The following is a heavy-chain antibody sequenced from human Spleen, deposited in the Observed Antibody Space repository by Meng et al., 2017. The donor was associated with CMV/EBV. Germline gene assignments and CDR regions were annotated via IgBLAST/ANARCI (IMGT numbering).Heavy chain of an antibody. D-gene: IGHD3-3*01. J-gene: IGHJ6*02. CDR3: ARDGVRFLEWLLALDHYYYGMDV. Sequence: SCAASGVTFRSDSMNWVRQAPGKGLEWVSSISSSSSYIYYADSVKGRFTISRDNAKNSLYLQMNSLRAEDTAVYYCARDGVRFLEWLLALDHYYYGMDVWGQGTTVTVSS. CDR1: GVTFRSDS. CDR2: ISSSSSYI. V-gene: IGHV3-21*01.